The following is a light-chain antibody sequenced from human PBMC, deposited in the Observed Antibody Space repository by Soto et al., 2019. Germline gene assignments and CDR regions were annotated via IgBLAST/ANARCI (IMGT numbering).Light chain of an antibody. V-gene: IGKV3-20*01. CDR1: KSVSSSY. CDR3: QQYGSYRT. CDR2: GAS. J-gene: IGKJ1*01. Sequence: EIVLTQSPGTLSLSPGERATLSCRASKSVSSSYLAWYQQKPGQAPRLLIYGASSRATGIPDRFSGSGSGTDFTLTISRLEPEAFAVYYCQQYGSYRTFGQGTKVEIK.